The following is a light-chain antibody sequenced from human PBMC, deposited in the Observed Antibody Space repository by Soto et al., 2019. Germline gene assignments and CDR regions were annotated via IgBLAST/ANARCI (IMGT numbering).Light chain of an antibody. Sequence: QSVLTQPPSVSAAPGQKVIISCSGSTTDIGSNFVSWYQQFPGAAPKLLIYENNKRPSGIPNRFSGSKSGATATLGITGLQAGDEADYYCGTWNGNRRLWLLGGGTKLTVL. CDR2: ENN. J-gene: IGLJ3*02. V-gene: IGLV1-51*01. CDR1: TTDIGSNF. CDR3: GTWNGNRRLWL.